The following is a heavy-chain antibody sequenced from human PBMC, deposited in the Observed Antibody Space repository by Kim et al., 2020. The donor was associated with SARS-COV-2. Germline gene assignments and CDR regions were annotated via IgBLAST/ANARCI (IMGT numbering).Heavy chain of an antibody. CDR3: ARGGGRVAAADPYYFYMDV. Sequence: GRFTISRDNSKNTVFLQMNSLRAEDTAVYFCARGGGRVAAADPYYFYMDVWGKGTTVTVSS. V-gene: IGHV3-30*07. D-gene: IGHD6-13*01. J-gene: IGHJ6*03.